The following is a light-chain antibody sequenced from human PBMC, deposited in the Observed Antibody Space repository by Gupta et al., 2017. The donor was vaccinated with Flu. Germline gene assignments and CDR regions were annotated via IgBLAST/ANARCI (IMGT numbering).Light chain of an antibody. CDR3: QQSYSTLRLT. CDR2: AAS. V-gene: IGKV1-39*01. Sequence: DIQMTQSPSSLSASVGDRVTITCRASQSISSYLNWYQQKPGKAPKLLIYAASSLKSGVPSRFSGSGSGTDFTLTISSLQPEDFATYYCQQSYSTLRLTFGGGTKVEIK. CDR1: QSISSY. J-gene: IGKJ4*01.